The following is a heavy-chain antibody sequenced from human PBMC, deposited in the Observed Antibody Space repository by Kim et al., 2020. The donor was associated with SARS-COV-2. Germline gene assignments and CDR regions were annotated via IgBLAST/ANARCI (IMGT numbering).Heavy chain of an antibody. CDR3: ARATFSSADDYLYHMDV. J-gene: IGHJ6*01. CDR2: IIPLLNLS. Sequence: SVKVSCKASGGTFSNHGFCWVRQAPGQGLEWMGRIIPLLNLSNYAQKFQYRVTLIADESTSTLYLELSSLRSEDTAVYFCARATFSSADDYLYHMDVWGQGTTVAVSS. V-gene: IGHV1-69*04. CDR1: GGTFSNHG. D-gene: IGHD2-2*01.